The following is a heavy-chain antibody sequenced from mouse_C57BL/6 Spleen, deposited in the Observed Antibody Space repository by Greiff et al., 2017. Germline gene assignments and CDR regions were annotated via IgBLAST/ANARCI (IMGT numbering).Heavy chain of an antibody. Sequence: QVQLQQPGAELVRPGSSVKLSCKASGYTFTSYWMHWVKQRPIQGLEWIGNIDPSDSETHYNQKFKDKATLTVDKSSSTAYMQLSSLTSEDSAVYYCARQGYGYDRRYFDVWGTGTTVTVSS. CDR3: ARQGYGYDRRYFDV. J-gene: IGHJ1*03. D-gene: IGHD2-2*01. CDR1: GYTFTSYW. V-gene: IGHV1-52*01. CDR2: IDPSDSET.